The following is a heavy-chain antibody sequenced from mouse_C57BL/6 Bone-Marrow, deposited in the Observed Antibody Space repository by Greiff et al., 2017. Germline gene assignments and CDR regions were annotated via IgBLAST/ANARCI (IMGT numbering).Heavy chain of an antibody. J-gene: IGHJ2*01. CDR1: GFTFSDYG. V-gene: IGHV5-17*01. CDR3: ARGIPLFDY. CDR2: ISSGSSTI. Sequence: EVKVVESGGSLVKPGGSLKLSCAASGFTFSDYGMHWVRQAPEKGLEWVAYISSGSSTIYYADTVKGRFTISRDNAKNTLFLRMTSLRSEDTAMYYCARGIPLFDYWGQGTTLTVSS.